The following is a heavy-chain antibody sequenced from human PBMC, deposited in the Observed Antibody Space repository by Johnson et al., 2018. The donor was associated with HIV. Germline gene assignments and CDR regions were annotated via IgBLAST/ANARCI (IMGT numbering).Heavy chain of an antibody. Sequence: VQLVESGGGVVQPGRSLRLSCAASGFTFSSYAMHWVRQAPGKGLEWVAVISYDGSSTSYADSVKGRFTISRDNAKNTLYLQMNSLRAEDTAVYYCARGLLAGNDAFDIWGQGTMVTVSS. CDR2: ISYDGSST. J-gene: IGHJ3*02. CDR3: ARGLLAGNDAFDI. CDR1: GFTFSSYA. D-gene: IGHD6-13*01. V-gene: IGHV3-30*04.